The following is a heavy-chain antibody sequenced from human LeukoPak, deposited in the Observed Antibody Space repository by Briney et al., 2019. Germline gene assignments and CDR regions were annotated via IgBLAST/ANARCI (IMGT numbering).Heavy chain of an antibody. CDR2: IGSDSGTT. D-gene: IGHD5-24*01. CDR1: GFAFSSYD. CDR3: AKTIPYWYFDL. J-gene: IGHJ2*01. V-gene: IGHV3-23*01. Sequence: GGSLRLSCAASGFAFSSYDMSWVRQAPGKGLEWVSAIGSDSGTTYADSVKGRFTISRDNSKYTLHLQMNSLRAEDTAIYYCAKTIPYWYFDLWGRGTLATVSS.